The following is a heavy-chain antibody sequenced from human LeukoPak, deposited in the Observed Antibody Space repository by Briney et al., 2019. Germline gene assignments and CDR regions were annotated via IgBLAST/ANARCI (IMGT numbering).Heavy chain of an antibody. CDR2: INQDGSKK. D-gene: IGHD3-3*01. V-gene: IGHV3-7*04. CDR1: GFTFSSYE. J-gene: IGHJ6*03. Sequence: GGSLRLSCAASGFTFSSYEMNWVRQAPGKGLEWVANINQDGSKKYYVDSVRGRFTISRDNAKNSLYLQMDSLRVEDTAVYYCARAYYDFWSGYYYYYMDVWGKGTTVTVSS. CDR3: ARAYYDFWSGYYYYYMDV.